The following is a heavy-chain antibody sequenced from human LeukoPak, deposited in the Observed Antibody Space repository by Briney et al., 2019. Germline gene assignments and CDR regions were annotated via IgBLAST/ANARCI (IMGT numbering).Heavy chain of an antibody. CDR3: ARDRYGSGTSAFNI. J-gene: IGHJ3*02. CDR2: IYYSGST. Sequence: SQTLSLTCTVSGGSISSGGYYWSWIRQHPGKGLEWIGYIYYSGSTYYNPSLKSRVTISVDTSKNQFSLKLSSVTAADTAVYYCARDRYGSGTSAFNIWGQGTMVTVSS. CDR1: GGSISSGGYY. V-gene: IGHV4-31*03. D-gene: IGHD3-10*01.